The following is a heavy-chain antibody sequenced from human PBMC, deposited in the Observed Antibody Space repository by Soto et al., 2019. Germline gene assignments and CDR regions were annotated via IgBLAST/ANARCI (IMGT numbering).Heavy chain of an antibody. CDR1: GGSISSGGYS. D-gene: IGHD3-22*01. J-gene: IGHJ4*02. Sequence: SETLSLTCAVSGGSISSGGYSWSWIRQPPGKGLEWIGYIYHSGSTYYNPFLKSRVTISVDRSKNQFSLKLSSVTAADTAVYYCARFDSSGYYALDYWGQGTLVTVAS. V-gene: IGHV4-30-2*01. CDR2: IYHSGST. CDR3: ARFDSSGYYALDY.